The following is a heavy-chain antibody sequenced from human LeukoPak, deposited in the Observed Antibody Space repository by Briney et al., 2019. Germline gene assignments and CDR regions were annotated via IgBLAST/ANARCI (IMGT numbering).Heavy chain of an antibody. Sequence: SVKVSCKASGGTFSSYAISWVRQAPGQGLECMGGIIPIFGTANYAQKFQGRVTITADESTSTAYMELSSLRSEDTAVYYCARDGRGENWFDPWGQGTLVTVSS. CDR2: IIPIFGTA. V-gene: IGHV1-69*01. D-gene: IGHD3-10*01. CDR3: ARDGRGENWFDP. J-gene: IGHJ5*02. CDR1: GGTFSSYA.